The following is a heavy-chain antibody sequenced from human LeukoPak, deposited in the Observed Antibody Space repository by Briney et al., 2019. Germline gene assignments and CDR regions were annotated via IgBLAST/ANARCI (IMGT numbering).Heavy chain of an antibody. CDR3: ARTTTVRGTYYMGV. CDR1: GGSISSYY. V-gene: IGHV4-59*01. CDR2: IYYSGYT. D-gene: IGHD3-10*01. Sequence: SETLSLTCTVSGGSISSYYWSWIRQPPGRGLEWIGYIYYSGYTNYNPSLKSRVTISVDTSKNQFSLKLSSVTAADTAVYYCARTTTVRGTYYMGVWGKGTTVTISS. J-gene: IGHJ6*03.